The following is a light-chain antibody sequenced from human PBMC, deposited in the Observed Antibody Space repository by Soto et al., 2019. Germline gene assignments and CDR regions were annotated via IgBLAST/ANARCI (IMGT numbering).Light chain of an antibody. CDR1: QSVSRG. Sequence: EVVMTQSPATLSVSPGERATLSCRAGQSVSRGLAWYQQRPGRAPRLLIYGVSTRATGVPARFSGSGSGTEFTLTISSLQSEDFAVYYCQQYENWPSWTFGQGTKVDIK. V-gene: IGKV3-15*01. CDR3: QQYENWPSWT. J-gene: IGKJ1*01. CDR2: GVS.